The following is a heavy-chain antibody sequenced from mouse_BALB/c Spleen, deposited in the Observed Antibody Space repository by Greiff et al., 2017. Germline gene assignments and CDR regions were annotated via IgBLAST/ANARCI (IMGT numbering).Heavy chain of an antibody. CDR2: ISNLAYSI. Sequence: VQLKESGGGLVQPGGSRKLSCAASGFTFSDYGMAWVRQAPGKGPEWVAFISNLAYSIYYADTVTGRFTISRENAKNTLYLEMSSLRSEDTAMYYCAKVDYCGSSYDSDYWGQGTTLTVSS. CDR3: AKVDYCGSSYDSDY. V-gene: IGHV5-15*02. D-gene: IGHD1-1*01. J-gene: IGHJ2*01. CDR1: GFTFSDYG.